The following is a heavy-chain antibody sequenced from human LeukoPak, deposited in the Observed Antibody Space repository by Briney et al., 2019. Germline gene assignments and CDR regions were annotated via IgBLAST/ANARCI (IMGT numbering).Heavy chain of an antibody. CDR2: IFYSGNT. D-gene: IGHD3-22*01. J-gene: IGHJ4*02. CDR3: ASQTYYYDSSGYGGLDY. CDR1: GGSISCGDYY. Sequence: SETLSFTCTVSGGSISCGDYYWSWIRQPPGKGLKWIGYIFYSGNTYYNPSLKSRVTISVDTSKNQFSLKLSSVTAADTAVYYCASQTYYYDSSGYGGLDYWGQGTLVTVSS. V-gene: IGHV4-30-4*01.